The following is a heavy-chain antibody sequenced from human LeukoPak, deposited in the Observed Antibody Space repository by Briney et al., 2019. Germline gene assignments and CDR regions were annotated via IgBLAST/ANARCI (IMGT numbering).Heavy chain of an antibody. J-gene: IGHJ5*02. D-gene: IGHD4-11*01. CDR2: IFYSGNT. CDR3: ARTGDYSRSTGGWFDP. CDR1: GDSINSHY. Sequence: PSETLSLTCTVFGDSINSHYWSWVRQAPGKGLEWIGYIFYSGNTNYSPSLKSRVTISIDTSKKQFSLRLTSVTTADTAVYFCARTGDYSRSTGGWFDPWGQGTLVTVCS. V-gene: IGHV4-59*11.